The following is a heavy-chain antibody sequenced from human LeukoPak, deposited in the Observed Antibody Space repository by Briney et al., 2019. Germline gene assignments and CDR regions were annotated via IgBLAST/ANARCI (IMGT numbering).Heavy chain of an antibody. V-gene: IGHV4-34*01. CDR3: ARDHWTYYYDSSGYAPGYFDL. J-gene: IGHJ2*01. D-gene: IGHD3-22*01. Sequence: SETLSLTCAVYGGSFSGYYWSWIRQPPGKGLEWIGEINHSGSTNYNPSLKSRVTISVDTSKNQFFLKLSSVTAADTAVYYCARDHWTYYYDSSGYAPGYFDLWGRGTLVTVSS. CDR1: GGSFSGYY. CDR2: INHSGST.